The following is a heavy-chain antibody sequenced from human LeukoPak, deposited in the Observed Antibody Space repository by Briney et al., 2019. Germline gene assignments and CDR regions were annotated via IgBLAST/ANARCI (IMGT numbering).Heavy chain of an antibody. CDR3: ARAQSTYFYGSGSYYNVDF. D-gene: IGHD3-10*01. V-gene: IGHV1-2*02. J-gene: IGHJ4*02. CDR1: GYTFIGYY. Sequence: ASVKVSCKASGYTFIGYYIHWVRQAPGQGLEWMGWINPTSGATNFAQKFQGRVTMTRDTSISTAYMELSRLRSDDTAVYYCARAQSTYFYGSGSYYNVDFWGPGTLVTSPQ. CDR2: INPTSGAT.